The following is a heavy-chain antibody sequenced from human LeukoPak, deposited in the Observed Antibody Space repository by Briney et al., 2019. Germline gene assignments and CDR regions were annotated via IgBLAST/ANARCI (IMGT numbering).Heavy chain of an antibody. CDR1: GFTFSSYA. D-gene: IGHD6-19*01. Sequence: GGSLRLSCAASGFTFSSYAMSWVRQAPGKGLEWVSAISGSGGSTYYADSVKGRFTISRDNSKNTLYLQMNSQRAEDTAVYYCAKLDSIAVAGTCDYWGQGTLVTVSS. J-gene: IGHJ4*02. V-gene: IGHV3-23*01. CDR2: ISGSGGST. CDR3: AKLDSIAVAGTCDY.